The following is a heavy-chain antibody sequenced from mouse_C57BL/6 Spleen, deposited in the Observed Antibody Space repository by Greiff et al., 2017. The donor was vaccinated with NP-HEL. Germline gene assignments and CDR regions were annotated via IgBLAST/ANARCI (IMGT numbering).Heavy chain of an antibody. Sequence: EVKLQESGPGLVKPSQSLSLTCSVTGYSITSGYYWNWIRQFPGNKLEWMGYISYDGSNNYNPSLKNRISITRDTSKNQFFLKLNSVTTEDTATYYCARDGLTSFDYWGQGTTLTVSS. J-gene: IGHJ2*01. CDR3: ARDGLTSFDY. CDR1: GYSITSGYY. CDR2: ISYDGSN. V-gene: IGHV3-6*01. D-gene: IGHD3-1*01.